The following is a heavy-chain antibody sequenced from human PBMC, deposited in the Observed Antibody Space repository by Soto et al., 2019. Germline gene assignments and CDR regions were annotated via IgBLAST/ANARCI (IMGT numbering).Heavy chain of an antibody. CDR3: AVLAVAAQRYAFDI. CDR1: GGTFSSYT. V-gene: IGHV1-69*02. CDR2: IIPILGIA. Sequence: QVQLVQSWAEVEKPGSSVKVSCKASGGTFSSYTISWVRQAPGQGLEWMGRIIPILGIANYAQKFQGRVTITADKSTSTAYMELSSLRSEDTAVYYCAVLAVAAQRYAFDIWGQGTMVNVSS. J-gene: IGHJ3*02. D-gene: IGHD6-19*01.